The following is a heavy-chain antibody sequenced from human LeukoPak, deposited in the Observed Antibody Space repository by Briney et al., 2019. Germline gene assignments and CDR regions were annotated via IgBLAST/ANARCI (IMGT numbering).Heavy chain of an antibody. CDR1: GYTFTSYD. D-gene: IGHD3-9*01. Sequence: GASVKVSCKASGYTFTSYDINWVRQATGQGLEWMGWMNPNSGNTGYAQKFQGRVTMTRNTSISTAYMELSSLRSEDTAVYYCARGTYYDILTGYLSRTENYYYYYYMDVWGKGTTVTISS. J-gene: IGHJ6*03. V-gene: IGHV1-8*01. CDR2: MNPNSGNT. CDR3: ARGTYYDILTGYLSRTENYYYYYYMDV.